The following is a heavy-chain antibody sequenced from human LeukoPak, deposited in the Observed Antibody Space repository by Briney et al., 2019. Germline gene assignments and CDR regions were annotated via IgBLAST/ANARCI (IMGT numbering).Heavy chain of an antibody. D-gene: IGHD6-19*01. Sequence: PSETLSLTCTVSVGSISNSNSYWGWIRQPPGKGLEWIGYIYYRGSTNYNPSLKSRVTISVDTSKNQFSLKLSSVTAADTAVYYCARDWGSSGGLGVGYWGQGALVTVSS. CDR3: ARDWGSSGGLGVGY. V-gene: IGHV4-61*05. J-gene: IGHJ4*02. CDR1: VGSISNSNSY. CDR2: IYYRGST.